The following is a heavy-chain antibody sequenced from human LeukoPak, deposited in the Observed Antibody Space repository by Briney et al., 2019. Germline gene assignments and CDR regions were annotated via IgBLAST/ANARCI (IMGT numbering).Heavy chain of an antibody. CDR3: ARQPLGYCSGGSCYGPWDY. CDR2: INPSGGST. D-gene: IGHD2-15*01. CDR1: GYTFTSYD. Sequence: ASVKVSCKASGYTFTSYDINWVRQAPGQGLEWMGIINPSGGSTSYAQKFQGRVTMTRDTSTSTVYMELSSLRSEDTAVYYCARQPLGYCSGGSCYGPWDYWGQGTLVTVSS. J-gene: IGHJ4*02. V-gene: IGHV1-46*01.